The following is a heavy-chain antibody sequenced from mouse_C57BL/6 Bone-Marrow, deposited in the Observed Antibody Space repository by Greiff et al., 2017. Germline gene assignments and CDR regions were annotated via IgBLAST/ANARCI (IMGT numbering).Heavy chain of an antibody. CDR3: AREYLCGFAY. CDR2: IYPRSGNT. D-gene: IGHD5-1*01. CDR1: GYTFTSYG. V-gene: IGHV1-81*01. J-gene: IGHJ3*01. Sequence: QVHVKQSGAELARPGASVKLSCKASGYTFTSYGISWVKQRTGQGLEWIGVIYPRSGNTYYNEKFKGKATLTADKSSSTAYMELRSLTSEDSAVYFCAREYLCGFAYWGQGTLVTVSA.